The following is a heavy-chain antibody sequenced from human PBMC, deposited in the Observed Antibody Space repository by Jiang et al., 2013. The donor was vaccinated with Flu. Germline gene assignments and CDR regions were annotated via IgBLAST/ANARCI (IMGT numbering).Heavy chain of an antibody. CDR2: IYSGGST. J-gene: IGHJ5*02. Sequence: SGGGLVQPGGSLRLSCAASGFTVSSNYMSWVRQAPGKGLEWVSVIYSGGSTYYADSVKGRFTISRDNSKNTLYLQMNSLRAEDTAVYYCARAPEDPYGDPNWFDPWGQGTLVTVSS. V-gene: IGHV3-66*01. D-gene: IGHD4-17*01. CDR1: GFTVSSNY. CDR3: ARAPEDPYGDPNWFDP.